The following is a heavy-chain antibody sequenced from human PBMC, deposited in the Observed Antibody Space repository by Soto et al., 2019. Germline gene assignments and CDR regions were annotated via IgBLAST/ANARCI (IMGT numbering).Heavy chain of an antibody. CDR1: GFSLTTSGVG. CDR3: AHRVLRTVFGLVTTTAIYFDF. V-gene: IGHV2-5*02. J-gene: IGHJ4*02. D-gene: IGHD3-3*01. Sequence: QITLNESGPTVVRPTETLTLTCRFSGFSLTTSGVGVGWIRQSPGKAPEWLALIYWDDDKRYSASLKSRLTITTDTPKNQVVLTVSDVDPTDTATYYCAHRVLRTVFGLVTTTAIYFDFWGQGTPVAVSS. CDR2: IYWDDDK.